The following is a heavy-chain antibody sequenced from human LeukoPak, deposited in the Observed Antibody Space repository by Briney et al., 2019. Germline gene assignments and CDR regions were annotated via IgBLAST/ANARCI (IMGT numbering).Heavy chain of an antibody. CDR2: IYTSGSL. J-gene: IGHJ5*02. CDR1: GGSISSYY. V-gene: IGHV4-4*09. D-gene: IGHD5-12*01. CDR3: AGSGYDWFDP. Sequence: SETLSLTCTVSGGSISSYYWSWIRQPPGKGLEWIGYIYTSGSLNYNPSLKSRVTISVDTSKNQFSLRLSSVTAADTAVYYCAGSGYDWFDPWGQGTLVTVSS.